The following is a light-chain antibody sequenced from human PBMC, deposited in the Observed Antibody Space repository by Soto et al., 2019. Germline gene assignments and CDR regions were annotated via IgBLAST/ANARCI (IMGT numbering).Light chain of an antibody. CDR2: AVS. CDR3: SSYAGSNNFGV. Sequence: QSVLAQPASVSGSPGQSITISCTGTSSDVGGYNYVSWYQQHPGKAPKLMIYAVSNRPSGVSNRFSGSKSGNTATLTISGLQSEDEADYYCSSYAGSNNFGVFGTGTKVTV. J-gene: IGLJ1*01. V-gene: IGLV2-14*01. CDR1: SSDVGGYNY.